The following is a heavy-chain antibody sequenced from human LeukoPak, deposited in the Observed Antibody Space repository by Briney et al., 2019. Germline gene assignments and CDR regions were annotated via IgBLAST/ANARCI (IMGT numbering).Heavy chain of an antibody. Sequence: GASVKVSCKASGYTFTSYGISWVRQAPGQGLEWMGWISAYNGNTNYAQKLQGRVTMTTDTSTSTAYMELRSLRSDDTAVYYCARAALLGGGSYDEGGVSAFDIWGQGTMVTVSS. V-gene: IGHV1-18*01. CDR3: ARAALLGGGSYDEGGVSAFDI. CDR1: GYTFTSYG. J-gene: IGHJ3*02. D-gene: IGHD1-26*01. CDR2: ISAYNGNT.